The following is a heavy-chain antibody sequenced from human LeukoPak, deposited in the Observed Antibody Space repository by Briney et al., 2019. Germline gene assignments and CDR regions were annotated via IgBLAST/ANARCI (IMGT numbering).Heavy chain of an antibody. Sequence: SETLSLTCTVSGGSISSSSYYWGWIRQPPGKGLEWIGSIYYSGSTYYNPSLKSRVTISVDAFKNQFSLKLSSVTAADTAVYYCVRDLSGYYYFDYWGQGTLVTVSS. CDR3: VRDLSGYYYFDY. J-gene: IGHJ4*02. CDR2: IYYSGST. V-gene: IGHV4-39*07. CDR1: GGSISSSSYY. D-gene: IGHD3-3*01.